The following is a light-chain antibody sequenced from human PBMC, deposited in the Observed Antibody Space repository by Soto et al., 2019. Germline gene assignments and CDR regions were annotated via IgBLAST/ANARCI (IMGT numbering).Light chain of an antibody. CDR1: QSITTN. CDR2: GAS. J-gene: IGKJ4*01. Sequence: EIVLTQSPVTLSVSLGERATLSCRASQSITTNLAWYQQKPGQAPRLLIFGASNRATGIPARFSGSGSGTEFSLTISSLQSEDSAIYYCQQYNDWPPLTFGGGTKVEI. V-gene: IGKV3-15*01. CDR3: QQYNDWPPLT.